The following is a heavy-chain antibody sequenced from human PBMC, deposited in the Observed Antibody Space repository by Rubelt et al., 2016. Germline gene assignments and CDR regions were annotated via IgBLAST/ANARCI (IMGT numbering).Heavy chain of an antibody. CDR2: IFYSGTT. CDR1: GGSISSSSYY. J-gene: IGHJ6*02. V-gene: IGHV4-61*05. Sequence: QLQLQESGPGLVKPSETLSLTCTVSGGSISSSSYYWSWIRQPPGKGLEWIGYIFYSGTTNYNPSLKVRVTISLDTSKNQFSLELSSVTAAYTAVYYCARQSSFEVADYYYYGADVWGQGTTVTVSS. CDR3: ARQSSFEVADYYYYGADV. D-gene: IGHD3-3*01.